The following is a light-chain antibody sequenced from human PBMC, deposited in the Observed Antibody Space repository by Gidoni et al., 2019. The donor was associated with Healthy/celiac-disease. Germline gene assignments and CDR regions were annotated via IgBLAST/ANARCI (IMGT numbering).Light chain of an antibody. CDR1: NIGSKS. Sequence: SYVLTQPPSVSVAPGQTARITWGGNNIGSKSVHWYQQKPGQAPVLVVYDDRGRHSGIPERFSGSNSENTATLTISRVEAGDEADYYCQVWDSSSDHVVFGGGTKLTVL. V-gene: IGLV3-21*02. CDR2: DDR. CDR3: QVWDSSSDHVV. J-gene: IGLJ2*01.